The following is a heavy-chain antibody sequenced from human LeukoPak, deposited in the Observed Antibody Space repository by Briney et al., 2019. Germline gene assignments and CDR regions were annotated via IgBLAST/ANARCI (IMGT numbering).Heavy chain of an antibody. CDR1: GFTFDDYA. CDR2: ISWNSGSI. D-gene: IGHD4-17*01. CDR3: AKAESPNDYGDYGLDY. V-gene: IGHV3-9*01. Sequence: GGSLRLSCAASGFTFDDYAMHWVRQAPGKGLEWVSGISWNSGSIGYADSVKGRFTISRDNAKNSLYLQMNSLRAEDTALYYCAKAESPNDYGDYGLDYWGQGTLVTVSS. J-gene: IGHJ4*02.